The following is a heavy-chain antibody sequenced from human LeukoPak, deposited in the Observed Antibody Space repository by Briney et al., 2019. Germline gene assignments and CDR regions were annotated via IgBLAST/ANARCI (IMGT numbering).Heavy chain of an antibody. V-gene: IGHV4-30-4*01. J-gene: IGHJ5*02. CDR2: IYYSGST. Sequence: SQTLSLTCTVSGGSISSGDYYWSWIRQPPGKGLEWIGYIYYSGSTYYNPSLNSRVTISVDTSKNQSSLKLSSVTAADTAVYYCARRRYCSSTSCSPADWFDPWGQGTLVTVSS. CDR1: GGSISSGDYY. D-gene: IGHD2-2*01. CDR3: ARRRYCSSTSCSPADWFDP.